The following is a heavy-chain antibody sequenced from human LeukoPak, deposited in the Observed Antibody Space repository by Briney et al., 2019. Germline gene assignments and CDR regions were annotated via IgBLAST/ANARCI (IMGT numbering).Heavy chain of an antibody. D-gene: IGHD3-10*01. CDR2: IYTSGST. Sequence: PSETLSLTCTASSGSISNYDWSWIRQPSGKGLEWIGRIYTSGSTNYNPSLRSRVTISVDTSKNQFSLKLSSVTAADTAVYYCARVDTMVRGVFDYWGQGTLVTVSS. CDR3: ARVDTMVRGVFDY. V-gene: IGHV4-4*07. CDR1: SGSISNYD. J-gene: IGHJ4*02.